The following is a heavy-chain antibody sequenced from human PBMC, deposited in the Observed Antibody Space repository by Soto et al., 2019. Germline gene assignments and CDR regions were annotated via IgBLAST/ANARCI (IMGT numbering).Heavy chain of an antibody. V-gene: IGHV4-34*01. CDR1: GGSFSGYY. J-gene: IGHJ3*02. CDR3: ARGFKGPDILTGRYFDI. Sequence: SETLSLTCAVYGGSFSGYYWSWIRQPPGKGLEWIGEINHSGSTNYNPSLKSRVTISVDTSKNQFSLKLSSVTAADTAVYYCARGFKGPDILTGRYFDIWGQGTMVTVSS. D-gene: IGHD3-9*01. CDR2: INHSGST.